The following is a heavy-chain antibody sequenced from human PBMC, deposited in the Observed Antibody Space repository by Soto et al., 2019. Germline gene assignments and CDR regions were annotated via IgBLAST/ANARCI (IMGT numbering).Heavy chain of an antibody. CDR2: INHSGST. D-gene: IGHD6-6*01. J-gene: IGHJ4*02. V-gene: IGHV4-34*01. Sequence: QVLLQQWGARLLKPSETLSLTCAVYGGSFSAYYWSWIRQPPGKGLEWIGEINHSGSTNYNPSLKSRVTIAVDTSKNQFSLKLSSVTAADTAVYYCARASRFEYWGQGTLVTVSS. CDR3: ARASRFEY. CDR1: GGSFSAYY.